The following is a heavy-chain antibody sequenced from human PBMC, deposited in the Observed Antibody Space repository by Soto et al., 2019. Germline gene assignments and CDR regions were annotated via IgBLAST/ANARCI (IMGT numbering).Heavy chain of an antibody. J-gene: IGHJ2*01. CDR3: AIDVYYDSSGYYRNWYFDL. CDR1: GFTFSSYG. CDR2: KWYDGSNK. Sequence: QVQLVESGGGVVQPGRSLRLSCAASGFTFSSYGMHWVRQAPGQGLEWVAAKWYDGSNKYYADSVKGRFTISRDNSRNTLYRQMNSLRAEDTAVYYCAIDVYYDSSGYYRNWYFDLWGRGTLVTVSS. D-gene: IGHD3-22*01. V-gene: IGHV3-33*01.